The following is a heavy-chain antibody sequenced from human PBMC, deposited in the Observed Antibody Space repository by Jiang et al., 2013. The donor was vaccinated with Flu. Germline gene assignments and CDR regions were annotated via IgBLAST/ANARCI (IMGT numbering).Heavy chain of an antibody. Sequence: GLVKPSETLSLTCAVSGYSISSGYYWGWIRQPPGKGLEWIGSIYHSGSTYYNPSLKSRVTISVDTSKNQFSLKLSSVTAADTAVYYCARVAVIAVALDAFDIWGQGTMVTVSS. CDR3: ARVAVIAVALDAFDI. CDR2: IYHSGST. D-gene: IGHD6-19*01. CDR1: GYSISSGYY. V-gene: IGHV4-38-2*01. J-gene: IGHJ3*02.